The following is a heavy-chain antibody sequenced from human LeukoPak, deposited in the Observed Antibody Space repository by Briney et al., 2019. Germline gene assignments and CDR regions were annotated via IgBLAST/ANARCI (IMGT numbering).Heavy chain of an antibody. V-gene: IGHV4-39*07. CDR2: IYYGGRT. CDR3: ARWALNNWNDSGGGDAFDI. CDR1: GGSFSSYY. D-gene: IGHD1-1*01. J-gene: IGHJ3*02. Sequence: AGTLCLTCTVSGGSFSSYYWGWIRQPPGKGLEWMGSIYYGGRTYYNPSPKNRVTISVDTSKNQFSLKLSSLTAADTAVYYCARWALNNWNDSGGGDAFDIWGQGTMVTVSS.